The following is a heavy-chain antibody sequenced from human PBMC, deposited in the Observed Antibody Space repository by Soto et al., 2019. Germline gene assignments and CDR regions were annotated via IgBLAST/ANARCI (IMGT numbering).Heavy chain of an antibody. CDR2: ISRDGSHK. CDR1: GFTFRNYA. V-gene: IGHV3-30*04. CDR3: ARSRNSAVADSFDF. Sequence: GGSLRLSCAASGFTFRNYAIHWVRQAPGKGLEWVAVISRDGSHKYYLDSVKGRFTISRDNSKDTVNLLMNSLRDDDSAMYYCARSRNSAVADSFDFWGQGTLVTV. J-gene: IGHJ4*02. D-gene: IGHD1-26*01.